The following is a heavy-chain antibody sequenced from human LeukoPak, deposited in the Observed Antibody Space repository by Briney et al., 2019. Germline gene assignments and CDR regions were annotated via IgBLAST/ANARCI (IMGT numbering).Heavy chain of an antibody. Sequence: XVKVPCKASGGTFSSYAISWVRQAPGQGLEWMGGIIPIFGTANYAQKFQGRVTITTDESTSTAYMELSSLRSEDTAVYYCAGGLRYFDWLLYDYWGQGTLVTVSS. V-gene: IGHV1-69*05. CDR3: AGGLRYFDWLLYDY. CDR1: GGTFSSYA. D-gene: IGHD3-9*01. CDR2: IIPIFGTA. J-gene: IGHJ4*02.